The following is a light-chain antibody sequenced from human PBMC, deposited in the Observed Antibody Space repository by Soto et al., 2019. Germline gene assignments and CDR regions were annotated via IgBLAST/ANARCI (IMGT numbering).Light chain of an antibody. J-gene: IGKJ1*01. Sequence: EIVLTQSPGTLSLSPGERATLSCRASQSVRSTYLAWYQQTPGQAPRRLIYGASSRATGIPDWFSGSGSGADYTITISRLEPEDFAVHYCLQDGSSPPWASGQGTKLEIK. CDR3: LQDGSSPPWA. CDR1: QSVRSTY. CDR2: GAS. V-gene: IGKV3-20*01.